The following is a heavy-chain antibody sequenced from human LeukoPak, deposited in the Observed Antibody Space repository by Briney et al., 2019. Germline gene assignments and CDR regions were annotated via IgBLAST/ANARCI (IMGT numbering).Heavy chain of an antibody. Sequence: ASVKVSCKASGYTFTSYGVSWVRQAPAQGLEWMGWISAYNGNTNYAQKLQGRVTLTTDTSTSTAYMDLRSLTSDDTAVYYCARGLQIGFLEYWGQGTLVTVSS. CDR1: GYTFTSYG. CDR2: ISAYNGNT. V-gene: IGHV1-18*01. D-gene: IGHD4-11*01. J-gene: IGHJ4*02. CDR3: ARGLQIGFLEY.